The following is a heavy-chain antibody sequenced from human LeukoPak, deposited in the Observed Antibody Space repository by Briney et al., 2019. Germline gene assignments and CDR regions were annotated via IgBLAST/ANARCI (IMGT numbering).Heavy chain of an antibody. CDR2: IYYSGST. CDR3: ARDSSYGSGTLDY. CDR1: GGSMSSSSYY. D-gene: IGHD3-10*01. V-gene: IGHV4-39*07. J-gene: IGHJ4*02. Sequence: SETLSLTCTVSGGSMSSSSYYWGWIRQPPGKGLEWIGSIYYSGSTYYNPSLKSRVTISVDTSKNQFSLKLSSVTAADTAVYYCARDSSYGSGTLDYWGQGTLVTVSS.